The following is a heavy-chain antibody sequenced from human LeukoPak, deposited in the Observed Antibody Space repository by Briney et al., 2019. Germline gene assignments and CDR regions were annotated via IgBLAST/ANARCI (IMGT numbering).Heavy chain of an antibody. V-gene: IGHV3-30*02. D-gene: IGHD6-6*01. Sequence: PGGSLRLSCAASGFIFSNYAMHWVRQAPGKGLEWVTFIRYDGSNKYYAESVKGRFTISRDNSKNTLYLQMNSLRAEDTAVYYCAKAIHSSSSGVVDYWGQGTVVTVSS. CDR3: AKAIHSSSSGVVDY. CDR2: IRYDGSNK. J-gene: IGHJ4*02. CDR1: GFIFSNYA.